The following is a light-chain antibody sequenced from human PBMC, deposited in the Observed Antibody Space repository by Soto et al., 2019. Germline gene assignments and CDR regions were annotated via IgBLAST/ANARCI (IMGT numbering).Light chain of an antibody. CDR2: AAS. CDR1: QSISNY. V-gene: IGKV1-39*01. J-gene: IGKJ5*01. CDR3: QQYGSSLIT. Sequence: DIQMTQSPSSLSASVGDRVTITCRASQSISNYLNWYQQKPGKAPKLLIYAASSLQSGVPSRFSGSGSGTDFTLTISSLQPEDFAVYYCQQYGSSLITFGQGTRLEIK.